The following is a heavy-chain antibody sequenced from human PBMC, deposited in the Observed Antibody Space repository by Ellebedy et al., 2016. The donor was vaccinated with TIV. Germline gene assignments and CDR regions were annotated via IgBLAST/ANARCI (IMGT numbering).Heavy chain of an antibody. Sequence: PGGSLRLSCKASGYNFARNWIAWVRQMHGKGLEWMGVIFPEDSDTRYSPSFKGQVNISADRSINTAWLHWGALRASDTAMYYCAVSIAVTDSAWGYFDFWGQGTLVTASS. V-gene: IGHV5-51*01. J-gene: IGHJ4*02. CDR1: GYNFARNW. CDR2: IFPEDSDT. CDR3: AVSIAVTDSAWGYFDF. D-gene: IGHD2-21*02.